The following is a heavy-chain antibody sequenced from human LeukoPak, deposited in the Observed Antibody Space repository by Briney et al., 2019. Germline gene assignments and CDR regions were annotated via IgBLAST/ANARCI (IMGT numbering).Heavy chain of an antibody. CDR2: ISYDGSNK. CDR3: AKSTPLSSGWPFDY. V-gene: IGHV3-30*18. CDR1: GFTFSSYG. Sequence: PGGSLRLSCAASGFTFSSYGMHWVRRAPGKGLEWVAVISYDGSNKYYADSVKGRFTISRDNSKNTLYLQMNSLRAEDTAVYYCAKSTPLSSGWPFDYWGQGTLVTVSS. D-gene: IGHD6-19*01. J-gene: IGHJ4*02.